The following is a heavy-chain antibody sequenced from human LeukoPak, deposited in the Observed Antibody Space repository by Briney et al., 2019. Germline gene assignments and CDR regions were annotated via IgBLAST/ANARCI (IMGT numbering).Heavy chain of an antibody. CDR2: ISGSGGRT. Sequence: PGGSLRLSCAASGFTFSTYAMTWVRQAPGKGLEWVSAISGSGGRTYYADSVKGRFTISRDNSKNTLNLQMNSLRADDTAVYYCAKGSGFAYSSSWYRVDAFDIWGQGTMVTVSS. CDR3: AKGSGFAYSSSWYRVDAFDI. CDR1: GFTFSTYA. V-gene: IGHV3-23*01. J-gene: IGHJ3*02. D-gene: IGHD6-13*01.